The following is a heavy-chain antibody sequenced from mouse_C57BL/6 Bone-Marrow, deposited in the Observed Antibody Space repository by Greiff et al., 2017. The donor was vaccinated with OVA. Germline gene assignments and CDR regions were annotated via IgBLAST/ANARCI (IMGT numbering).Heavy chain of an antibody. Sequence: EVQVVESGPGLVKPSQSLSLTCSVTGYSITSGYYWNWIRQFPGNKLEWMGYISYDGSNNYNPSLKNRISITRDTSKNQFFLKLNSVTTEDTATYYCARGDYYGSSYDWYFDVWGTGTTVTVSS. CDR2: ISYDGSN. CDR3: ARGDYYGSSYDWYFDV. D-gene: IGHD1-1*01. J-gene: IGHJ1*03. CDR1: GYSITSGYY. V-gene: IGHV3-6*01.